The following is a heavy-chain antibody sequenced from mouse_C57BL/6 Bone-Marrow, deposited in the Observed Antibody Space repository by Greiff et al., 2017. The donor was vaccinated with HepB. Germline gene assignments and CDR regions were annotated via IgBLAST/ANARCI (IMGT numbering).Heavy chain of an antibody. CDR1: GFSFNTYA. Sequence: DVHLVESGGGLVQPKGSLKLSCAASGFSFNTYAMNWVRQAPGKGLEWVARIRSKSNNYATYYADSVKDRFTISRDDSESMLYLQMNNLKTEDTAMYYCVRQSGTYAMDYWGQGTSVTVSS. CDR3: VRQSGTYAMDY. D-gene: IGHD3-1*01. V-gene: IGHV10-1*01. CDR2: IRSKSNNYAT. J-gene: IGHJ4*01.